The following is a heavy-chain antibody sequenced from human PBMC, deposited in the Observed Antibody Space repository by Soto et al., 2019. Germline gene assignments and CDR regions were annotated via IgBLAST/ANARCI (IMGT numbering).Heavy chain of an antibody. D-gene: IGHD3-16*01. CDR3: ARGLYYDYIWGRAYYMDV. CDR2: MNPNSGNT. CDR1: GYTFTSYD. V-gene: IGHV1-8*01. Sequence: ASVKVSCKTSGYTFTSYDINWVRQANGQGLEWMGWMNPNSGNTGYAQKFQGRVTMTRNTSISTAYMELSSLRSEDTAVYYCARGLYYDYIWGRAYYMDVWGKGTTVTVSS. J-gene: IGHJ6*03.